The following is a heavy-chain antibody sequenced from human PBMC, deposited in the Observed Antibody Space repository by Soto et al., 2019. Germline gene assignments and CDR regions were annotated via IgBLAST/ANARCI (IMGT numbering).Heavy chain of an antibody. V-gene: IGHV4-4*07. D-gene: IGHD6-19*01. J-gene: IGHJ5*02. CDR2: IYASGST. CDR1: GGSISSSY. Sequence: SETLSLTCTVSGGSISSSYWSWIRQPAGKGLEWIGRIYASGSTNCNPSLKSRVTMSVDTSKNQFSLKVSSVTAADTAVYYCARDLVGYSSDWFNWFDPWGQGTLVTVSS. CDR3: ARDLVGYSSDWFNWFDP.